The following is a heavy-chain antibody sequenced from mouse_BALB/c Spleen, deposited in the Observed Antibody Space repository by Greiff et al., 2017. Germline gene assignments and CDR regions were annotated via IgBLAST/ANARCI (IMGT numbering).Heavy chain of an antibody. J-gene: IGHJ4*01. CDR1: GFSLTSYG. CDR2: IWRGGST. V-gene: IGHV2-5-1*01. CDR3: AKRREDYYAMDY. Sequence: QVQLKESGPSLVQPSQSLSITCTVSGFSLTSYGVHWVRQSPGKGLEWLGVIWRGGSTDYNAAFMSRLSITKDNSKSQVFFKMNSLQADDTAIYYWAKRREDYYAMDYWGQGTSVTVSS.